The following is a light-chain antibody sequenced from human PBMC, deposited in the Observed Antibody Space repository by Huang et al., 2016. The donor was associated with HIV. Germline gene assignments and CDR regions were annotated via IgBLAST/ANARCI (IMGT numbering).Light chain of an antibody. V-gene: IGKV3-11*01. CDR2: DTS. CDR3: QQRSSGVT. Sequence: IVLTQSPATLAWYPGERVTLSCRASQSVGNYIAWYQQHPGQTPKLLIYDTSNRATGTPVRVSGSGSGTDVTLTISSLESEDFAVYYCQQRSSGVTFGGGTKVQVK. CDR1: QSVGNY. J-gene: IGKJ4*01.